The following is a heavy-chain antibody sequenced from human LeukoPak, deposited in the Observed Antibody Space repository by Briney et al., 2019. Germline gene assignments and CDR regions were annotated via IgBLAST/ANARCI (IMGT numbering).Heavy chain of an antibody. D-gene: IGHD1-7*01. Sequence: GGSLRLSCAAPGFTFSSYAMSWVRQAPGKGLEWVSAISGSGGSTYYADSVKGRFTISRDNSKNTLYLQMNSLRAEDTAVYYCARLTGTTFSPLDYWGQGTLVTVSS. CDR1: GFTFSSYA. CDR2: ISGSGGST. CDR3: ARLTGTTFSPLDY. V-gene: IGHV3-23*01. J-gene: IGHJ4*02.